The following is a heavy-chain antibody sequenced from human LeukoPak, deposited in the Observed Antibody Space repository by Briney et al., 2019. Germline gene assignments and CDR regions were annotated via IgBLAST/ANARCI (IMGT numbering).Heavy chain of an antibody. V-gene: IGHV3-21*01. J-gene: IGHJ4*02. Sequence: PGGSLRLSCAASGFTFSTYNMNWVRQAPGKGLEWVSSINSGSHFIYYADSVKGRFTISRDNAKNSLYLQMNSLRAEDTAVYYCARGTGGGNWPIDYWGQGTLVTVSS. CDR3: ARGTGGGNWPIDY. CDR1: GFTFSTYN. CDR2: INSGSHFI. D-gene: IGHD1-1*01.